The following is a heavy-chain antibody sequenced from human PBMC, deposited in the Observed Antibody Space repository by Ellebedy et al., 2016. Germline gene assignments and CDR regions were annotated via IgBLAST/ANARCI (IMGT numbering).Heavy chain of an antibody. CDR2: MNPNSGNT. J-gene: IGHJ4*02. V-gene: IGHV1-8*01. D-gene: IGHD4-17*01. Sequence: ASVKVSCKASGYTFTSYDINWVRQATGQGLEWMGWMNPNSGNTGYAQKFQGRVTMTRNTSISTAYMELSSLRSEDTAVYYCAREISYGDYKDYWGQGTLVTVSS. CDR3: AREISYGDYKDY. CDR1: GYTFTSYD.